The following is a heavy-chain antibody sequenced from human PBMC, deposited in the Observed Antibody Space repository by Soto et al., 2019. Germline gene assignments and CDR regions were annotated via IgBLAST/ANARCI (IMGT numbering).Heavy chain of an antibody. D-gene: IGHD4-17*01. CDR1: GGSISSGGYY. CDR2: IYYSGST. J-gene: IGHJ2*01. V-gene: IGHV4-31*03. CDR3: ARDRFTGTTVTPYWYFDL. Sequence: QVQLQESGPGLVKPSQTLSLTCTVSGGSISSGGYYWSWIRQHPGKGLEWIGYIYYSGSTYYNPSLMSRVTISVDTSKNQFSLKLSSVTAADTAVYYCARDRFTGTTVTPYWYFDLWGRGTLVTVSS.